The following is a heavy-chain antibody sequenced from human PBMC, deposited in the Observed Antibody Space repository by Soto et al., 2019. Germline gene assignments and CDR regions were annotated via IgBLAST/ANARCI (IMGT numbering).Heavy chain of an antibody. CDR2: ISYDGSNK. CDR3: AKEARVYYYDSSGYYSY. V-gene: IGHV3-30*18. CDR1: GFTFSSYG. J-gene: IGHJ4*02. Sequence: ESGGGVVQPGRSLRLSCAASGFTFSSYGMHWVRQAPGKGLEWVAVISYDGSNKYYADSVKGRFTISRDNSKNTLYLQMNSLRAEDTAVYYCAKEARVYYYDSSGYYSYWGQGTLVTVSS. D-gene: IGHD3-22*01.